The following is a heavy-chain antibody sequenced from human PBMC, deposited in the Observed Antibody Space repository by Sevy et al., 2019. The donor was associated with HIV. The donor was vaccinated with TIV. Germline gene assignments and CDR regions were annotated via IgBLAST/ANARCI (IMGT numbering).Heavy chain of an antibody. V-gene: IGHV1-18*04. CDR2: SSTYYSNT. D-gene: IGHD6-19*01. J-gene: IGHJ4*02. Sequence: ASVKVSCKASGYTFTNNGINWVRQAPGQGLEWMGWSSTYYSNTKYAQTFQGRVTMTTDKSTSTAYMEMRSLRSDDTAVYYCARDLDIAVAAYDYWGQGTLVTVSS. CDR3: ARDLDIAVAAYDY. CDR1: GYTFTNNG.